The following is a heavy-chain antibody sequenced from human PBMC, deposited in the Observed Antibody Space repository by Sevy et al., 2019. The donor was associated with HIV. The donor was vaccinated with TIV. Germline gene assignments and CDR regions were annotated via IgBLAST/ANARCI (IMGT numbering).Heavy chain of an antibody. D-gene: IGHD2-2*01. V-gene: IGHV1-24*01. CDR3: STDPGCSSTSCNEFDY. CDR2: FDPEDGET. J-gene: IGHJ4*02. CDR1: GYTLTELS. Sequence: ASVKVSCKVSGYTLTELSMHWVRQAPGKGLEWMGGFDPEDGETIYAQKFQGRVTMTEDTSTDTAYMELSSLRSEDTAVYYCSTDPGCSSTSCNEFDYWGQGTLVTVSS.